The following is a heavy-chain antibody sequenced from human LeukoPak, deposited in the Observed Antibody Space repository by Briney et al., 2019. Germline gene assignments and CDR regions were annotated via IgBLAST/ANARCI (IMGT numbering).Heavy chain of an antibody. CDR3: ARGPPNWGYDF. J-gene: IGHJ4*02. D-gene: IGHD7-27*01. CDR2: INPSAGST. V-gene: IGHV1-46*01. CDR1: GYTFINYD. Sequence: ASVKVSCKASGYTFINYDIRWVRQAPGQGLEWMGIINPSAGSTSYAQKFQGRVSMTRDTSVNTAYMELSSLRSEDTAVYYCARGPPNWGYDFWGQGTLVTVSS.